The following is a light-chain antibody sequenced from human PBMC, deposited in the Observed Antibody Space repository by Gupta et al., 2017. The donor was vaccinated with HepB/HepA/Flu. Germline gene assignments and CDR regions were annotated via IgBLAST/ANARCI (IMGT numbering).Light chain of an antibody. CDR1: QSIGSS. CDR3: HQSSNLPWT. J-gene: IGKJ1*01. CDR2: YAS. V-gene: IGKV6-21*01. Sequence: IVLTQSPDLQSVTPTEKVTITCRASQSIGSSLHWYQQKPDQSPKLLIKYASQSFSGVPSSFSGSGSGTNFTLTINGLEAEDAATYYCHQSSNLPWTFGQGTKVEIK.